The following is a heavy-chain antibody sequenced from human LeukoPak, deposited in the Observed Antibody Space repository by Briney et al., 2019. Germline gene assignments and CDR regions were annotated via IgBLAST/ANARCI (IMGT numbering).Heavy chain of an antibody. CDR1: GGSFSDYY. CDR3: ARDSYSSGWYRDY. J-gene: IGHJ4*02. D-gene: IGHD6-19*01. Sequence: SETLSLTCAVYGGSFSDYYWSWIRQPPGKGLEWIGEINHSGSTTYYPSLKSRVTISVDTSKNQFSLKLSSVTAADTAVYYCARDSYSSGWYRDYWGQGTLVTVSS. CDR2: INHSGST. V-gene: IGHV4-34*01.